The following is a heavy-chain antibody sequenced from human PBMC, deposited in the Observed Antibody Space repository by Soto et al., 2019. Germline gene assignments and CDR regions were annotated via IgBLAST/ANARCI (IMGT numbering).Heavy chain of an antibody. CDR3: AKGNRLIPAVYFDY. D-gene: IGHD2-2*01. J-gene: IGHJ4*02. V-gene: IGHV3-30*18. Sequence: QVQLVESGGGVVQPGRSLRLSCVASGLTFSYYGMQWVRQAPGKGLEWVADISYDGSEKYYSDSVKGRFTSSRDNSKKTLYLQMNSRRAEDTAVYYFAKGNRLIPAVYFDYWGQGTRVTVSS. CDR2: ISYDGSEK. CDR1: GLTFSYYG.